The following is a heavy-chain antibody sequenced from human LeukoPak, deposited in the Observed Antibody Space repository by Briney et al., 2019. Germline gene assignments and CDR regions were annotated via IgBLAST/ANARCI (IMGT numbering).Heavy chain of an antibody. CDR3: AKVGSGWPGYYFDY. CDR1: GFTFSSYA. Sequence: GGSLRLSCAASGFTFSSYAMHWVRLSPGKGLEYVSGISSNGGTTSYADSVQGRFTISRDNSKNTLYLQMGSLRGEDMAVYYCAKVGSGWPGYYFDYWGQGTVVTVSS. V-gene: IGHV3-64*02. CDR2: ISSNGGTT. J-gene: IGHJ4*02. D-gene: IGHD6-19*01.